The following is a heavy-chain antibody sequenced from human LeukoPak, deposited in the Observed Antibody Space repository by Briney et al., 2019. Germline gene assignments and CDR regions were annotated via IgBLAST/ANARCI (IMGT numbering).Heavy chain of an antibody. J-gene: IGHJ4*02. CDR3: ARDYGDYDSGDY. V-gene: IGHV3-23*01. CDR2: ISGSGGST. CDR1: GFTFSSYA. Sequence: GGSLSLSCAASGFTFSSYAMSWVRQAPGKGLEWVSAISGSGGSTYYADSVKGRFTISRDNSKNTLYLQMNSLRAEDTAVYYCARDYGDYDSGDYWGQGTLVTVSS. D-gene: IGHD4-17*01.